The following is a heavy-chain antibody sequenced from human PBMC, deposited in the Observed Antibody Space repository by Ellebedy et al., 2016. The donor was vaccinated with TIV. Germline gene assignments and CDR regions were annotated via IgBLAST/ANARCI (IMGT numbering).Heavy chain of an antibody. CDR3: ARDGPGVPGSTTDSDAIDI. D-gene: IGHD1-1*01. CDR2: FYYSGSA. Sequence: SETLSLXXIVSGGSISSSNYYWGWIRQPPGKGLEYIGSFYYSGSAYYNPSLNSRVTISVDWSRNQFSLKVSSVTAADTAVYYCARDGPGVPGSTTDSDAIDIWGQGTRVTVSS. J-gene: IGHJ3*02. CDR1: GGSISSSNYY. V-gene: IGHV4-39*07.